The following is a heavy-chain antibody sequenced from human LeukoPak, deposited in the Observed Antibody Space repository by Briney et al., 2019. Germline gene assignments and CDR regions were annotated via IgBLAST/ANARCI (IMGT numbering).Heavy chain of an antibody. CDR3: ARASYYYDSSGYPGYYFDY. Sequence: ASVKVSCKASGYTFTDYYMHWVRQAPGQGLEWMGWINPNSGGTNYAQKFQGRVTMTRDTSISTAYMELSRLRSDDTAVYYCARASYYYDSSGYPGYYFDYWGQRTLLTVSS. CDR1: GYTFTDYY. J-gene: IGHJ4*02. CDR2: INPNSGGT. D-gene: IGHD3-22*01. V-gene: IGHV1-2*02.